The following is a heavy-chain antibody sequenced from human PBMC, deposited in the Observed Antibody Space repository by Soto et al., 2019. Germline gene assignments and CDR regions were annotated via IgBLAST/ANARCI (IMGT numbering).Heavy chain of an antibody. J-gene: IGHJ4*02. CDR2: IIPIFGTA. V-gene: IGHV1-69*01. D-gene: IGHD5-12*01. CDR3: ATGRYSGSRIDY. Sequence: KISCKGSGYSFTSYWIGWVRQAPGQGLEWMGGIIPIFGTANYAQKFQGRVTITADESTSTAYMELSSLRSEDTAVYYCATGRYSGSRIDYWGQGTLVTVSS. CDR1: GYSFTSYW.